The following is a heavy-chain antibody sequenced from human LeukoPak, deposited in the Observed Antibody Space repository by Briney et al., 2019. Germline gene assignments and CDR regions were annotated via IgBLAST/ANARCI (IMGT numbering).Heavy chain of an antibody. CDR3: ARGRRTGYSSSWYVGYFDY. Sequence: SQTLSLTCAISGDSVSSNSAAWNWIRQSPSRGLEWLGRTYYRSKWYNDYAVSVKSRITINPDTSKNQFSLQLSSVTAADTAVYYCARGRRTGYSSSWYVGYFDYWGQGTLVTVSS. CDR1: GDSVSSNSAA. J-gene: IGHJ4*02. D-gene: IGHD6-13*01. V-gene: IGHV6-1*01. CDR2: TYYRSKWYN.